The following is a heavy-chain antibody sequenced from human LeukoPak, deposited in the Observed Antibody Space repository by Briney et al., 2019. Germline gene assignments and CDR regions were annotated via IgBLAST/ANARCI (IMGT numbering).Heavy chain of an antibody. CDR3: AELGITMIGGV. D-gene: IGHD3-10*02. V-gene: IGHV3-48*04. CDR2: VSSSGSTI. Sequence: GGSLRLSCAASGFTFSSYSMNWVRQAPGKGLEWVSYVSSSGSTIYYADSVKGRFTISRDNTKNSLYLQMNSLRAEDTAVYYCAELGITMIGGVWGKGTTVTISS. CDR1: GFTFSSYS. J-gene: IGHJ6*04.